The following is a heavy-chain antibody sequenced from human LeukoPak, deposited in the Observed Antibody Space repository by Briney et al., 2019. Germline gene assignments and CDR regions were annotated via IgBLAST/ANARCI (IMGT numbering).Heavy chain of an antibody. Sequence: SETLSLTCGVSGGSFNSDDYYWNWIRQPPGRGLEWIGYIYYGGNTNYNPSLRSRVTISMDTSKNQFSLKVNSVAAADTAVYFCASGPRNYYYSGSYHYWGQGTLVTVSS. CDR2: IYYGGNT. D-gene: IGHD3-10*01. CDR3: ASGPRNYYYSGSYHY. V-gene: IGHV4-61*08. CDR1: GGSFNSDDYY. J-gene: IGHJ4*02.